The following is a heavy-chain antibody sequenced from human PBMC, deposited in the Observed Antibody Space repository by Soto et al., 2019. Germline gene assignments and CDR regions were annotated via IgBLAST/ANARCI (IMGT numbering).Heavy chain of an antibody. CDR3: ARIKLRFLEWLPPAAYFDY. V-gene: IGHV3-53*04. J-gene: IGHJ4*02. CDR1: GVTVSSKY. D-gene: IGHD3-3*01. CDR2: IYSGGST. Sequence: PGGSLGLSCAASGVTVSSKYMSWVRQAPGKGLEWVSVIYSGGSTYYADSVKGRFTISRHNSKNTLYLQMNSLRAEDTAVYYCARIKLRFLEWLPPAAYFDYWGQGTLVTVSS.